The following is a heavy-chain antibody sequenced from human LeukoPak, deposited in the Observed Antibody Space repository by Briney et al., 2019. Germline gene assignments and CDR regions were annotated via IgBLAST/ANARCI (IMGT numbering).Heavy chain of an antibody. V-gene: IGHV1-69*01. J-gene: IGHJ3*02. D-gene: IGHD2-15*01. Sequence: SVKVSCKASGGTFSSYAISWVRQAPGQGLEWMGGIIPIFGTANYAQKFQGRVTITADESTSAAYMELSSLRSEDTAVYYCARGYCSGGSCYGDAFDIWGQGTMVTVSS. CDR3: ARGYCSGGSCYGDAFDI. CDR2: IIPIFGTA. CDR1: GGTFSSYA.